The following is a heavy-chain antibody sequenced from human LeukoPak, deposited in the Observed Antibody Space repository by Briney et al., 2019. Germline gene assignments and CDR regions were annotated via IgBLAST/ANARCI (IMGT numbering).Heavy chain of an antibody. CDR1: GGSISSGGYS. D-gene: IGHD3-10*01. Sequence: PSETLSLTCAVSGGSISSGGYSWSWIRQPPGRGLEWIVYIYHSGSTYYNPSLKSRVTISVDRSKNQFSLKLSSVTAADTAVYYCALWFGEPHDAFDIGGQGTMVTVSA. CDR2: IYHSGST. CDR3: ALWFGEPHDAFDI. V-gene: IGHV4-30-2*01. J-gene: IGHJ3*02.